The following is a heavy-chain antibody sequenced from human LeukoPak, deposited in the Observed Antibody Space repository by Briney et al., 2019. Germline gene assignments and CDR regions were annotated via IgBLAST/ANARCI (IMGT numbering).Heavy chain of an antibody. CDR1: GGSISNSTYY. J-gene: IGHJ4*02. CDR3: ARRIFGLYYFDY. D-gene: IGHD3/OR15-3a*01. Sequence: SETLSLTCTVSGGSISNSTYYWGWIRQPPGKGLEWVGTVYYSGSAYYNPSLKSRVTISVDTSKNQFSLKLRSVTAADTAVYYCARRIFGLYYFDYWGQGSLVTVSS. CDR2: VYYSGSA. V-gene: IGHV4-39*01.